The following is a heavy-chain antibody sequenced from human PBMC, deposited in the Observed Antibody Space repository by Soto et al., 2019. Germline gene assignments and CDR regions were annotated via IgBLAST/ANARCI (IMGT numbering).Heavy chain of an antibody. CDR2: IYPGDSDT. J-gene: IGHJ6*02. CDR3: ATAYFIAGENYYYGMDV. CDR1: GYSFTSYW. D-gene: IGHD2-15*01. Sequence: GESLKISCKGSGYSFTSYWIGWVRQMPGKGLEWMGIIYPGDSDTRYSPSFQGQVTISADKSISTAYLQWSSLKASDTAMYYCATAYFIAGENYYYGMDVWGQGTTVTVSS. V-gene: IGHV5-51*01.